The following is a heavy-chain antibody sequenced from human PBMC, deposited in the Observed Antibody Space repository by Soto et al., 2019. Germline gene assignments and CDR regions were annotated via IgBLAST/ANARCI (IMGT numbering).Heavy chain of an antibody. V-gene: IGHV4-34*01. Sequence: QVQLQQWGAGLLKPSETLSLPCAVYGGSFSGYYWSWIRQPPGKGLEWIGEINHSGSTNYNPSLKSRVTISVDTSKNQFSLKLSSVTAADTAVYYCARESAPYYYDSSGSFDPWGQGTLVTVSS. CDR3: ARESAPYYYDSSGSFDP. D-gene: IGHD3-22*01. CDR2: INHSGST. J-gene: IGHJ5*02. CDR1: GGSFSGYY.